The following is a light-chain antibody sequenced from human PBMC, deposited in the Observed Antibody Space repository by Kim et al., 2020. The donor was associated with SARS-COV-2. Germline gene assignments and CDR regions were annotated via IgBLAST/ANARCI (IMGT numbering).Light chain of an antibody. CDR3: QAWDSSTPVV. CDR2: QDS. V-gene: IGLV3-1*01. J-gene: IGLJ2*01. CDR1: KLGDKY. Sequence: SYELTQPPSVSVSPGQTASITCSGDKLGDKYACWYQQKPGQSPLLVIYQDSKRLSGIPERFSGSNSGNTATLTISGTQAMDEVDYYCQAWDSSTPVVFGG.